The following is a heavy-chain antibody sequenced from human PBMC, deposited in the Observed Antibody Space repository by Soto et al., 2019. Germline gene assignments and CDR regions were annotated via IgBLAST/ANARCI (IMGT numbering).Heavy chain of an antibody. D-gene: IGHD5-12*01. CDR2: IYHSGST. J-gene: IGHJ4*02. Sequence: SETLSLTCAVYGGSFSGYYWSWIRQPPGKGLEWIGEIYHSGSTYYNPSLKSRVTISVDTSKNQFSLKLSSVTAADTAVYYCARESIEMATNFDYWGQGTLVTVSS. CDR1: GGSFSGYY. CDR3: ARESIEMATNFDY. V-gene: IGHV4-34*09.